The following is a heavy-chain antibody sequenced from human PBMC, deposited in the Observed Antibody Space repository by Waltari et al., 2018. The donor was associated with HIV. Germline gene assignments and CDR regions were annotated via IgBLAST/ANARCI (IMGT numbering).Heavy chain of an antibody. CDR3: ARYGSGHRHFGY. CDR2: IYSSGSA. CDR1: VHPMPVSY. J-gene: IGHJ4*02. Sequence: QVQLQESGPGLLRPSEPLSLTCSVSVHPMPVSYWPGFRQPPGKGLEWIGYIYSSGSASYSPSLQSRLTISVDTSKNQFSLKLSSVTAADTAVYYCARYGSGHRHFGYWGQGTLVIVSS. D-gene: IGHD3-10*01. V-gene: IGHV4-59*01.